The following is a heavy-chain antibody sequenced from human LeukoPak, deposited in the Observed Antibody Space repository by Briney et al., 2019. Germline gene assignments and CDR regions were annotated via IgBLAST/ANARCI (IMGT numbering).Heavy chain of an antibody. V-gene: IGHV4-31*03. J-gene: IGHJ4*02. Sequence: SETLSLTCTVSGGSISSGGYYWSWIRQHPGKGLEWRRYIYYSGSYYYNPSLKSRVTISVDTSKNQFSLKLSSVTAADTAVYYCARATQVEMATIGSFDYWGQGTLVTVSS. CDR3: ARATQVEMATIGSFDY. D-gene: IGHD5-24*01. CDR1: GGSISSGGYY. CDR2: IYYSGSY.